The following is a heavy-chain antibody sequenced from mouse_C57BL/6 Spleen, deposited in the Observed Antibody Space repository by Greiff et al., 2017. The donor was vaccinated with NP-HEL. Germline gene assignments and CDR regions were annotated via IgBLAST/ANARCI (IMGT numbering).Heavy chain of an antibody. J-gene: IGHJ1*03. V-gene: IGHV1-9*01. CDR3: AGGGVYYGSSYDWYFDV. CDR1: GYTFTGYW. CDR2: ILPGSGST. Sequence: QVQLQQSGAELMKPGASVKLSCKATGYTFTGYWIEWVKQRPGHGLEWIGEILPGSGSTNYNEKFKGKATFTAATSSNTAYMQLSSLTTEDSAIYYCAGGGVYYGSSYDWYFDVWGTGTTVTVAS. D-gene: IGHD1-1*01.